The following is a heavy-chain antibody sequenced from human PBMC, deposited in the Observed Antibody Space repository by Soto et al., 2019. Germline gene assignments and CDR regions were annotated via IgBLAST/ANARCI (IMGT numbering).Heavy chain of an antibody. CDR2: ISPGNSDT. J-gene: IGHJ4*02. Sequence: EVQLVQSGAEVKKPGESLKISCKGSGYGFSSYWIGWVRQMSGKGLEWMGVISPGNSDTRYIPSFQGQVTMSADKSISPAYRHWSGRKASDPAMYYCARLSGGHRSSWLAYWGQGTLVTVSS. D-gene: IGHD6-13*01. V-gene: IGHV5-51*03. CDR1: GYGFSSYW. CDR3: ARLSGGHRSSWLAY.